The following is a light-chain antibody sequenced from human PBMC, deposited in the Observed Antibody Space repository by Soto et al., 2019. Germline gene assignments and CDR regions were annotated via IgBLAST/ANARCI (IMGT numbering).Light chain of an antibody. CDR3: SSRTSGSTRV. CDR1: SSDVGGYDY. Sequence: QSVLTQPASVSGSPGQSITISCTGTSSDVGGYDYVSWYQQHPDKAPKLIVYEVTHRPSGVSNRFSGSKSGNTASLTISGLQAEDEADYYCSSRTSGSTRVFGTGTKVTGL. V-gene: IGLV2-14*01. J-gene: IGLJ1*01. CDR2: EVT.